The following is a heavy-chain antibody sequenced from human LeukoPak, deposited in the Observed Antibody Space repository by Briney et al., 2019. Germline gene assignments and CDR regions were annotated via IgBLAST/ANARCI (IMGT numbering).Heavy chain of an antibody. CDR1: GFTFSSYW. D-gene: IGHD3-22*01. CDR3: AGGGGYLIDY. Sequence: GGSLRLSCTASGFTFSSYWMNWVRQLPGRELEWVAIIKSDGTEEHYLDSVKGRFTISRDNANNLLFLQMNNLRAEDTAVYYCAGGGGYLIDYWGQGTLVTVSS. CDR2: IKSDGTEE. V-gene: IGHV3-7*01. J-gene: IGHJ4*02.